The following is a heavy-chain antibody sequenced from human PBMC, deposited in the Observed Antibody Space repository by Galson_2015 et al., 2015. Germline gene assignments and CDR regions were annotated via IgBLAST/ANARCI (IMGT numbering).Heavy chain of an antibody. D-gene: IGHD3-10*01. CDR3: ARVREYYGSGSCLDY. CDR1: GGSISSGGYY. CDR2: IYYSGST. J-gene: IGHJ4*02. Sequence: TLSLTCTVSGGSISSGGYYWSWIRQHPGKGLEWIGYIYYSGSTYYNPSLKSRVTISVDTSKNQFSLKLSSVTAADTAVYYCARVREYYGSGSCLDYWGQGTLVIVSS. V-gene: IGHV4-31*03.